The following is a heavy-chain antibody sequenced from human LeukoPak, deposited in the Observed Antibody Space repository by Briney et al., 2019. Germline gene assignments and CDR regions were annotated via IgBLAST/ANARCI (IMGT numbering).Heavy chain of an antibody. V-gene: IGHV3-30*18. CDR3: AKDGYSGYDWIDY. CDR2: ISYDGSNK. Sequence: GGSLRLSCAASGFTFSSYGMHWVRQAPGKGLEWVAVISYDGSNKYYADSVKGRFTISRDNSKNTLYLQMNSLRAEDTAVYYCAKDGYSGYDWIDYWGQGTLVTVSS. CDR1: GFTFSSYG. J-gene: IGHJ4*02. D-gene: IGHD5-12*01.